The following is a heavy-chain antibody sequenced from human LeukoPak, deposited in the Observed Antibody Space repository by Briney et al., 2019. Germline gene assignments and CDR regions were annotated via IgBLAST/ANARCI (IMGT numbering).Heavy chain of an antibody. Sequence: GGSLRLSCAASGFTFSSYWMQWVRQAPGKGLVWVSRINSDGSSTIYADSVRGRFTISRDNAKNTLYLQMNSLSAEDTAVYYCARRRGVGSSSYNWFDPWGQGTLLTVSS. CDR3: ARRRGVGSSSYNWFDP. V-gene: IGHV3-74*01. D-gene: IGHD6-6*01. CDR2: INSDGSST. CDR1: GFTFSSYW. J-gene: IGHJ5*02.